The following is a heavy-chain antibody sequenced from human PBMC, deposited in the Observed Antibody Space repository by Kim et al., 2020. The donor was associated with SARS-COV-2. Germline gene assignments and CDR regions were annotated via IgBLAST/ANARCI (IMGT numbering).Heavy chain of an antibody. CDR2: IYYSGST. V-gene: IGHV4-59*13. CDR1: GGSISSYY. D-gene: IGHD3-22*01. Sequence: SETLSLTCTVSGGSISSYYWSWIRQPPGKGLEWIGYIYYSGSTNYNPSLKSRVTISVDTSKNQFSLKLSSVTAADPAVYYCAAQSPAIGGFDPWGQGTLV. J-gene: IGHJ5*02. CDR3: AAQSPAIGGFDP.